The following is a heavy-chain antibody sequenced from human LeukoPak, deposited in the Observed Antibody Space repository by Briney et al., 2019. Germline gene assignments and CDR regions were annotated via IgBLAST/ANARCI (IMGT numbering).Heavy chain of an antibody. CDR3: ARAYSSGWETNWFDP. J-gene: IGHJ5*02. CDR2: INPNSGGT. D-gene: IGHD6-19*01. Sequence: GASVKVSCKTSGYAFTDSYIHWARQTPGQGLEWMGWINPNSGGTNYAQKFQGRVTMTRDTSISTAYMELSRLRSGDTAVYYCARAYSSGWETNWFDPWGQGTLVTVSS. CDR1: GYAFTDSY. V-gene: IGHV1-2*02.